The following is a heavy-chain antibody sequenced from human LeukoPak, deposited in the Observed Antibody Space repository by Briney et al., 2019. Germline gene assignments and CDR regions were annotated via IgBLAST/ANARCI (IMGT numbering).Heavy chain of an antibody. Sequence: ASVKVSCKASGYTFTRYDINWMRQATGQEPEWMGYINPNTGKAGYAQKFQGRVTITRDTSINTVYMELSSLRSEDTAVYYCARVRFDYGDYWFDPWGQGTLVTVSS. V-gene: IGHV1-8*03. CDR2: INPNTGKA. CDR1: GYTFTRYD. J-gene: IGHJ5*02. CDR3: ARVRFDYGDYWFDP. D-gene: IGHD4-17*01.